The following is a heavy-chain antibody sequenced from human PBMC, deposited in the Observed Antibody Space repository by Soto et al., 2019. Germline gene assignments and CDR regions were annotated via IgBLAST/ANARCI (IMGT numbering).Heavy chain of an antibody. CDR2: IDPSDSYT. D-gene: IGHD3-10*01. CDR1: GYSFTSYW. CDR3: AIRRFFYFSGSLQDNYYYFGMDV. J-gene: IGHJ6*02. Sequence: GESLKISCKGSGYSFTSYWISWVRQMPGKGLEWMGRIDPSDSYTNYSPSFQGHVTISADKSISTAYLQWSSLKASDTAMYYCAIRRFFYFSGSLQDNYYYFGMDVWGQGTTVTVSS. V-gene: IGHV5-10-1*01.